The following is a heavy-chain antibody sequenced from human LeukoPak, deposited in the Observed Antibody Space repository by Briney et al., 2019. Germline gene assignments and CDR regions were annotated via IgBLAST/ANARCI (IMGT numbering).Heavy chain of an antibody. V-gene: IGHV1-69*13. Sequence: SVKVSCNASGGTLSDHIISWVRQTPGRGLEWMGSLIPMFGTANYAQNFQDRVTLSADGSTSTVYMELSSLRSEDTAVYYCARSPVALAAANSVAFDYWGQGTLVTVSS. CDR2: LIPMFGTA. J-gene: IGHJ4*02. D-gene: IGHD6-13*01. CDR1: GGTLSDHI. CDR3: ARSPVALAAANSVAFDY.